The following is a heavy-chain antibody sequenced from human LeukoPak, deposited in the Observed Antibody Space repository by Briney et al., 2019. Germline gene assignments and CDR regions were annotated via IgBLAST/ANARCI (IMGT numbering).Heavy chain of an antibody. D-gene: IGHD1-26*01. V-gene: IGHV3-23*01. J-gene: IGHJ4*02. CDR1: GFSFNSYA. Sequence: GGSLRLSCAATGFSFNSYAMTWVRQAPGKGLEWVSTISTGGASTYYADSVKGRLTISRDNFKSTLYLQMNSLRADDTAVYYCAKDLGGFSGSYSGARIFEHWGQGTLVAVSS. CDR3: AKDLGGFSGSYSGARIFEH. CDR2: ISTGGAST.